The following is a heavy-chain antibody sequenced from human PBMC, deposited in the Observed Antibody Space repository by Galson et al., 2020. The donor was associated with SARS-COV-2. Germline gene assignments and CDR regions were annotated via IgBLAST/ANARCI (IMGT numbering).Heavy chain of an antibody. CDR3: SVAARGGAYNWFDP. CDR1: GYTFTGYY. Sequence: ASVEVSCKASGYTFTGYYMHWVRQAPGQGLEWMGLINPNSGGTNYAQKFQGRVTMTRDTSISTAYMELSRLTSDDTAVYYCSVAARGGAYNWFDPWGQGTLVTVSS. V-gene: IGHV1-2*02. D-gene: IGHD6-6*01. J-gene: IGHJ5*02. CDR2: INPNSGGT.